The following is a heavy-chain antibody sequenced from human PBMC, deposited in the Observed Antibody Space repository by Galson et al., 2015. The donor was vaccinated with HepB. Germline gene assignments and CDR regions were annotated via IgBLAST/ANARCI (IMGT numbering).Heavy chain of an antibody. CDR3: ARPKPLDVPHTYYDILTGYEFDY. CDR2: ISAYNGNT. CDR1: GYTFTSYG. Sequence: SVKVSCKASGYTFTSYGISWVRQAPGQGLEWMGWISAYNGNTNYAQKLQGRVTMTTDTSTSTAYMELRSLRSDDTAVYYCARPKPLDVPHTYYDILTGYEFDYWGQGTLVTVSS. V-gene: IGHV1-18*04. J-gene: IGHJ4*02. D-gene: IGHD3-9*01.